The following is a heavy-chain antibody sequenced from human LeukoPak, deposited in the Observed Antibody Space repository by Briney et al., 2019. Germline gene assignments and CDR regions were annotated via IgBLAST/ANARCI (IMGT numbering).Heavy chain of an antibody. CDR3: AKDQGGSYYDSSGYYLAPLDY. CDR2: ISGSGSST. V-gene: IGHV3-23*01. D-gene: IGHD3-22*01. CDR1: GFTFSSYA. Sequence: GGSLRLSCAASGFTFSSYAMSWVRQAPGKGLEWVSAISGSGSSTYYADSVKGRFTISRDNSKNTLYLQMNSLRAEDTAVYYCAKDQGGSYYDSSGYYLAPLDYWGQGTLVTVSS. J-gene: IGHJ4*02.